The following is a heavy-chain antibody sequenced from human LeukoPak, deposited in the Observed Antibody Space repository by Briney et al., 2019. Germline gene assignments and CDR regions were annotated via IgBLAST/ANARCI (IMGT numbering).Heavy chain of an antibody. CDR3: ARSHRLPLPDY. Sequence: PSGGSLRLSCEASGFTFSSYGMHWVRQAPGKGLEWVAVIWYDGSEKYYGDSVKGRFTISRDNSKNMLYLQMSSLRAEDTALYYCARSHRLPLPDYWGQGTLVTVSS. V-gene: IGHV3-33*01. CDR2: IWYDGSEK. D-gene: IGHD2-21*02. J-gene: IGHJ4*02. CDR1: GFTFSSYG.